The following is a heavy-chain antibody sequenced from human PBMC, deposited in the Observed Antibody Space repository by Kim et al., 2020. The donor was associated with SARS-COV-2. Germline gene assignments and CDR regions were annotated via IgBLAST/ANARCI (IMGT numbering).Heavy chain of an antibody. CDR1: GFTVSSNY. V-gene: IGHV3-53*01. J-gene: IGHJ4*02. CDR3: ARLNWNYGVGFDY. D-gene: IGHD1-7*01. Sequence: GGSLRLSCAASGFTVSSNYMSWVRQAPGKGLEWVSVIYSGGSTYYADSVKGRFTISRDNSKNTLYLQMNSLRAEDTAVYYCARLNWNYGVGFDYWGQGTLVTVSS. CDR2: IYSGGST.